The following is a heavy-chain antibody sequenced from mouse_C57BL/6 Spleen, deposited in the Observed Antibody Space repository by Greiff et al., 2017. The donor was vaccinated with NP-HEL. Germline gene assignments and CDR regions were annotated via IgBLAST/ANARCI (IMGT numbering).Heavy chain of an antibody. V-gene: IGHV1-63*01. Sequence: QVQLQQSGAELVRPGTSVKMSCKASGYTFTNYWIGWAKQRPGHGLEWIGDIYPGGGYTNYNEKFKGKATLTADKSSSTAYMQFSSLTSEDSAIYYCARSGYYCSSYDWYFDVWGTGTTVTVSS. CDR1: GYTFTNYW. CDR2: IYPGGGYT. CDR3: ARSGYYCSSYDWYFDV. J-gene: IGHJ1*03. D-gene: IGHD1-1*01.